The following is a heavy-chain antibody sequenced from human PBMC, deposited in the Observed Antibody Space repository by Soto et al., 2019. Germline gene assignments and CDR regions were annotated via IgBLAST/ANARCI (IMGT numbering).Heavy chain of an antibody. Sequence: ASETLSLTCTVSGGSISSGGYYWSWIRQHPGKGLEWIGYIYYSGSTYYNPSLKSRVTISVDTSKNQFSLKLSSVTAADTAVYYCARDGLDSSGYYPYYYYYGMDVWGQGTTVTSP. J-gene: IGHJ6*02. CDR2: IYYSGST. V-gene: IGHV4-31*03. D-gene: IGHD3-22*01. CDR1: GGSISSGGYY. CDR3: ARDGLDSSGYYPYYYYYGMDV.